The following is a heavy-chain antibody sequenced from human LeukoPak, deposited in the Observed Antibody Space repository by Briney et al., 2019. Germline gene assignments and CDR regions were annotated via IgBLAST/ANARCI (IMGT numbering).Heavy chain of an antibody. CDR2: IYHSGST. D-gene: IGHD3-10*01. CDR3: ARVNRVYYGSYYSFDY. J-gene: IGHJ4*02. V-gene: IGHV4-4*02. Sequence: SGTLSLTCAVSGGSISSSNWWSWVRQPPGKGLEWIGEIYHSGSTNYNPSLKSRVTISVDKSKNQFSLKLSSVTAADTAVYYCARVNRVYYGSYYSFDYWGQGTLVTVSS. CDR1: GGSISSSNW.